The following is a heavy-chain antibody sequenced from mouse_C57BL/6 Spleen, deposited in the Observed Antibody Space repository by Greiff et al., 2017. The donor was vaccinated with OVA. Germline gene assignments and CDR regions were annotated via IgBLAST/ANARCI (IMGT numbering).Heavy chain of an antibody. CDR2: ISSGSSTI. CDR1: GFTFSDYG. D-gene: IGHD2-4*01. J-gene: IGHJ3*01. CDR3: AREGNYDYEVWFAY. V-gene: IGHV5-17*01. Sequence: EVQRVESGGGLVKPGGSLKLSCAASGFTFSDYGMHWVRQAPEKGLEWVAYISSGSSTIYYADTVKGRFTISRDNAKNTLFLQMTSLRSEDTAMYYCAREGNYDYEVWFAYWGQGTLVTVSA.